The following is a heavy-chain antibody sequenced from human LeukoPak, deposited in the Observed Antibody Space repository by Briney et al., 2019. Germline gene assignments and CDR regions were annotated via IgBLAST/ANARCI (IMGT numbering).Heavy chain of an antibody. V-gene: IGHV3-11*01. CDR2: IDRSGTTT. CDR3: ARGHYGLDF. Sequence: GGSLRLSCAASGFTFSEHYFSWIRQAPGKGLKWVSYIDRSGTTTYFADSVKGRFTISRDNAKNSLYLQMNSLRVDDTAMYYCARGHYGLDFWGQGVLVTVSS. J-gene: IGHJ4*02. D-gene: IGHD4-17*01. CDR1: GFTFSEHY.